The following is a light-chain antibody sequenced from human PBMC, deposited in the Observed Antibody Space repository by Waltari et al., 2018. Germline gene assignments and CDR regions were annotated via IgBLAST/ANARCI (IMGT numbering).Light chain of an antibody. CDR1: QSIYIW. J-gene: IGKJ2*01. CDR2: QAS. CDR3: QQYNYYPYT. Sequence: DIQMTQSPSTLSASVGDRVTITCRASQSIYIWLAWYQQKPGKAPNVLIYQASSFQNGVPSRFSGSGSGTEFTLTISSLQPDDFATYYCQQYNYYPYTFGQGTRLEIK. V-gene: IGKV1-5*03.